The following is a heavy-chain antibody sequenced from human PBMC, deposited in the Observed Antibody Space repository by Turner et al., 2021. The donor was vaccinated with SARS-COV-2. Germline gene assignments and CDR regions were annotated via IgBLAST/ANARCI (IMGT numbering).Heavy chain of an antibody. D-gene: IGHD2-2*01. V-gene: IGHV3-21*01. CDR1: GFTFSSYS. Sequence: EVQLVASGGGLGKPGGSLRLSCAASGFTFSSYSMNWVRQAPGKGLEWVSSISSSSSYIYYAASVKGRFTISRDNAKNSLYLQMTSLRAEDTAVYYCARDCSIPSCEAWGQGTLVTVSS. CDR3: ARDCSIPSCEA. CDR2: ISSSSSYI. J-gene: IGHJ5*02.